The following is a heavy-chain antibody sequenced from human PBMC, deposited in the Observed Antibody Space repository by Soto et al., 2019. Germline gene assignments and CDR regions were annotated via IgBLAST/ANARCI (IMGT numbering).Heavy chain of an antibody. J-gene: IGHJ5*02. CDR1: GCIFSTYV. D-gene: IGHD6-13*01. Sequence: PGGSLRLSCAGSGCIFSTYVMHWVRQAPGKGLEWVAVILYDGSKEFYADSVKGRFSISRDNSKNTLYLQMNTLRAEDTATYYCSRGEGPAEINRFDIWGQGSLVTVSS. CDR2: ILYDGSKE. CDR3: SRGEGPAEINRFDI. V-gene: IGHV3-30*03.